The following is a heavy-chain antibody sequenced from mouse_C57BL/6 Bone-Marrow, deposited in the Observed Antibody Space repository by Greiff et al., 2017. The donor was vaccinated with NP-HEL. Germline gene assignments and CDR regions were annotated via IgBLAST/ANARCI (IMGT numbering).Heavy chain of an antibody. CDR2: IDPSDSYT. CDR1: GYTFTSYW. CDR3: ARSPYYYGSSPYAMDY. D-gene: IGHD1-1*01. V-gene: IGHV1-69*01. J-gene: IGHJ4*01. Sequence: VQLQQPGAELVMPGASVKLSCKASGYTFTSYWMHWVKQRPGQGLEWIGEIDPSDSYTNYNQKFKGKSTLTVDKSSSTASMQLSSLTSEDSAVYYCARSPYYYGSSPYAMDYWGQGTSVTVSS.